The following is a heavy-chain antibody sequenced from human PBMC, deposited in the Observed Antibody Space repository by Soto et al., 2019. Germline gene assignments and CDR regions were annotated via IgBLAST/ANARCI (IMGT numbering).Heavy chain of an antibody. CDR3: ARGLLANYFDY. J-gene: IGHJ4*02. D-gene: IGHD2-21*02. Sequence: SETLSLTCTVSGGSISSSSYYWGWIRQPPGKGLEWIGSIYYSGGTYYNPSLKSRVTISVDRSKNQFSLKLSSVTAADTAVYYCARGLLANYFDYWCQGTLVTVSS. CDR2: IYYSGGT. V-gene: IGHV4-39*07. CDR1: GGSISSSSYY.